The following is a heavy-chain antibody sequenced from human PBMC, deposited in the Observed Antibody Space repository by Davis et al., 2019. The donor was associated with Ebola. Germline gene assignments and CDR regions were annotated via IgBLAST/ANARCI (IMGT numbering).Heavy chain of an antibody. V-gene: IGHV3-20*04. CDR1: GFTFDDYG. Sequence: GESLKISCAASGFTFDDYGMSWVRQAPGKGLEWVSGINWNGGSTGYADSVKGRFTISRDNAKNSLYLQMNSLRAEDTALYYCARGGVGATYGDTRYYFDYWGQGTLVTVSS. CDR3: ARGGVGATYGDTRYYFDY. J-gene: IGHJ4*02. CDR2: INWNGGST. D-gene: IGHD1-26*01.